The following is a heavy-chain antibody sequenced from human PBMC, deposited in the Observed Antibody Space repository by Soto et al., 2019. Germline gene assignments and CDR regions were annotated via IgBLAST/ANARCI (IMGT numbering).Heavy chain of an antibody. J-gene: IGHJ5*02. D-gene: IGHD6-6*01. CDR3: ATQDIAARLQFDP. V-gene: IGHV3-30-3*01. CDR1: GFTFSSYA. Sequence: GGSLRLSCAASGFTFSSYAMHWVRQAPGKGLEWVAVISYDGSNKHYADSVKGRFTISRDNSKNTLYLQMNSLRAEDTAVYYCATQDIAARLQFDPWGQGTLVTVSS. CDR2: ISYDGSNK.